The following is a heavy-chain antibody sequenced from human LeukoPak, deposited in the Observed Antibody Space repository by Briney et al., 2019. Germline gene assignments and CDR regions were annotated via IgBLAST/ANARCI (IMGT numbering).Heavy chain of an antibody. CDR2: ISYDGSNK. V-gene: IGHV3-30*04. D-gene: IGHD3-22*01. CDR3: ARDAQIYDSSGYYATSFDY. J-gene: IGHJ4*02. CDR1: GFTFSSYA. Sequence: PGGSLRLSCVASGFTFSSYAMHWVRQAPGKGLEWVAVISYDGSNKYYADSVKGRFTISRDNSKNTLCLQMNSLRAEDTAVYYCARDAQIYDSSGYYATSFDYWGQGTLVTVSS.